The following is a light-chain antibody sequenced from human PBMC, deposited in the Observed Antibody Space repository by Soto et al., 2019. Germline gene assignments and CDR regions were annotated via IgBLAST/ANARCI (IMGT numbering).Light chain of an antibody. CDR3: QHYDNLPPFT. J-gene: IGKJ3*01. V-gene: IGKV1-33*01. Sequence: DIQMTQSPSSLSASVGDRVTITCQASQDIRKYLNWYQQKPGRAPKLLIYGASNLETGVPSRLSGSGDGTDFTFTISSRQPEDIATYYCQHYDNLPPFTFGPGTKVAIK. CDR2: GAS. CDR1: QDIRKY.